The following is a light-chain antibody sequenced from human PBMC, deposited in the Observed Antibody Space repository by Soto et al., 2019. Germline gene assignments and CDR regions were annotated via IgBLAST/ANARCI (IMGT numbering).Light chain of an antibody. CDR3: QQRSNWPSIT. CDR2: DAS. J-gene: IGKJ5*01. Sequence: EIVLTQSPATLSLSPGERATLSCRASQSVNSYLAWYQQKPGQAPRLLIYDASSRATGIPARFSGSGSGTDFTLTISSLEPEDSAVYHCQQRSNWPSITFGQGTRPEI. CDR1: QSVNSY. V-gene: IGKV3-11*01.